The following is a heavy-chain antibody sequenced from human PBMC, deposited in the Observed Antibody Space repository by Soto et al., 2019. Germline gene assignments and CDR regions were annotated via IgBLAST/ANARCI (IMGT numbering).Heavy chain of an antibody. J-gene: IGHJ6*02. D-gene: IGHD3-10*01. V-gene: IGHV1-24*01. Sequence: ASVKVSCEVSGYTLTELSMHWVRQAPGKGLEWMGGFDPEDGETIYAQKFQGRVTMTEDTSTDTAYMELSSLRSEDTAVYYCATSYTMVRGVIITAPYYYYGMDGWGQGTTVTVSS. CDR3: ATSYTMVRGVIITAPYYYYGMDG. CDR1: GYTLTELS. CDR2: FDPEDGET.